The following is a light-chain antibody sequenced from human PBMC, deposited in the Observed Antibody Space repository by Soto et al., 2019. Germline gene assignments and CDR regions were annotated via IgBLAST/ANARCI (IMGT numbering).Light chain of an antibody. CDR3: SSNVVGTNLKI. J-gene: IGLJ2*01. V-gene: IGLV2-8*01. CDR2: EVI. Sequence: QSVLTQPPSASGSPGQSVTISCTGTNSDVGGSNYVSWYQQHPDKAPKLMLYEVIKRPSGVPDRFSGSRSGNTASLTVSGLQAEDEADYYCSSNVVGTNLKIFGGGTKLTVL. CDR1: NSDVGGSNY.